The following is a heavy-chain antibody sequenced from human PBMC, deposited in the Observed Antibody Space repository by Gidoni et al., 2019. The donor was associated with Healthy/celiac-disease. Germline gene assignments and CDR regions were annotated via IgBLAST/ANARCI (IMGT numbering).Heavy chain of an antibody. CDR1: GFIFDDYT. CDR3: AKDLGWGARIRYYGMDV. V-gene: IGHV3-43*01. D-gene: IGHD3-16*01. J-gene: IGHJ6*02. Sequence: EVQLVESGGVVVQPGGYLRLSCSASGFIFDDYTMHWVRQAPGKGLEWGSLISWDGGSTYYADSVKGRFTISRDNSKNSLYLQMNSLRTEDTALYYCAKDLGWGARIRYYGMDVWGQGTTVTVSS. CDR2: ISWDGGST.